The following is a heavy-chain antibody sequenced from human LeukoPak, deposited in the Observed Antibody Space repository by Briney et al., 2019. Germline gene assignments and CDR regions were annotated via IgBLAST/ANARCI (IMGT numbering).Heavy chain of an antibody. CDR2: INHSGST. Sequence: SETLSLTCAVYGGSFSGYYWSWIRQPPGKGLEWIGEINHSGSTNYNPSLKSRITMSVDTSKNQFSLQLRSMTAADTAVYFCARATDDEFYFYYGMDVWGQGTTVTVSS. V-gene: IGHV4-34*01. CDR1: GGSFSGYY. CDR3: ARATDDEFYFYYGMDV. J-gene: IGHJ6*02. D-gene: IGHD3-16*01.